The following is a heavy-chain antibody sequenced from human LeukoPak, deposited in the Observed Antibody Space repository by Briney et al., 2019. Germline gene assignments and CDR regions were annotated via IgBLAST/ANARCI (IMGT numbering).Heavy chain of an antibody. CDR3: AELGITMIGGV. CDR2: IRSKANSYAT. J-gene: IGHJ6*04. CDR1: GFTFSGSA. D-gene: IGHD3-10*02. V-gene: IGHV3-73*01. Sequence: QTWGSLRLSCAASGFTFSGSAIHWVRQVSGKGLEWVGRIRSKANSYATAYAASVKGRFTISRDNAKNSLYLQMNSLRAEDTAVYYCAELGITMIGGVWGKGTTVTISS.